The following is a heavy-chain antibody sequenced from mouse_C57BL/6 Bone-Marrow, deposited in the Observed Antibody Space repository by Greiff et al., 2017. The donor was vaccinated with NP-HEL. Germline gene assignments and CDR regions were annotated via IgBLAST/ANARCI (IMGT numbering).Heavy chain of an antibody. CDR1: GFTFSDYY. D-gene: IGHD2-12*01. V-gene: IGHV5-16*01. J-gene: IGHJ4*01. CDR3: ARAPLYSGYAMDY. CDR2: INYDGSST. Sequence: EVKVVESEGGLVQPGSSMKLSCTASGFTFSDYYMAWVRQVPEKGLEWVANINYDGSSTYYLDSLKSRFIISRDNAKNILYLQMSSLKSEDTATYYCARAPLYSGYAMDYWGQGTSVTVSS.